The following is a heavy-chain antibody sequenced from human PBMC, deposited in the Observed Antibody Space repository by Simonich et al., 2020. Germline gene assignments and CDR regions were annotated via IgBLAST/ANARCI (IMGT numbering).Heavy chain of an antibody. Sequence: GGGLVQPVGSLRLSCSASGFTFSSYAMSWVRQSPGNGLELVADISGSGGSTYYEDSVKGRFTISRDNSKNTLYLQMNSLRAEYTAVYYCAKDLGDSITMIVVVIDAFDIWGQGTMVTVSS. D-gene: IGHD3-22*01. J-gene: IGHJ3*02. V-gene: IGHV3-23*01. CDR2: ISGSGGST. CDR3: AKDLGDSITMIVVVIDAFDI. CDR1: GFTFSSYA.